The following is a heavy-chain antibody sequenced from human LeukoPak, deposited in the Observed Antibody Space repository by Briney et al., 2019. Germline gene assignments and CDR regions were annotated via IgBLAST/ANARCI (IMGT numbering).Heavy chain of an antibody. J-gene: IGHJ4*02. Sequence: GGSLRLSCAASGFTFSSYWMSWVRQAPGKGLEWVANIKQDGSEKYYADSVKGRFTISRDNSKNTLYLQMNSLRAEDTAVYYCARDRHYYDSSGTPFDYWGQGTLVTVSS. V-gene: IGHV3-7*01. CDR3: ARDRHYYDSSGTPFDY. CDR2: IKQDGSEK. CDR1: GFTFSSYW. D-gene: IGHD3-22*01.